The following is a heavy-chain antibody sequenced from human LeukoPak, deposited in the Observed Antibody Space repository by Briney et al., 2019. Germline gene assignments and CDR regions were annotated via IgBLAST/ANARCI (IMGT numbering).Heavy chain of an antibody. CDR1: GFTFSNAW. CDR3: AKDPVSDY. Sequence: GGSLRLSCAASGFTFSNAWMSWVRQAPGKGLEWVAVISYDGSNKYYADSVKGRFTISRDNSKNTLYLQMNSLRAEDTAVYYCAKDPVSDYWGQGTLVTVSS. V-gene: IGHV3-30*18. J-gene: IGHJ4*02. CDR2: ISYDGSNK.